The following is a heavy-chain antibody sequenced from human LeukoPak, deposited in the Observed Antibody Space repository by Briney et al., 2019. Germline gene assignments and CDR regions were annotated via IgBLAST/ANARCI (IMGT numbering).Heavy chain of an antibody. J-gene: IGHJ6*02. D-gene: IGHD5-18*01. V-gene: IGHV3-66*01. Sequence: GGSLRLSCAASGFTVSSNYMSWVRQAPGKGLEWVSVIYSVGSTYYADSVKGRFTISRDNSKNTLYLQMNSLRAEDTAVYCCGAAAKSYYYYGLGAWGQGTTVTVSS. CDR1: GFTVSSNY. CDR2: IYSVGST. CDR3: GAAAKSYYYYGLGA.